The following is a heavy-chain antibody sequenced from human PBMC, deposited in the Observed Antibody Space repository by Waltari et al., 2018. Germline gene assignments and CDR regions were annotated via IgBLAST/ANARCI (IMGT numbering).Heavy chain of an antibody. D-gene: IGHD3-3*01. CDR2: INPNSGGT. CDR1: GYTFTGYY. CDR3: ARAPLDLLRFLEWLPYFDY. Sequence: QVQLVQSGAEGKKPGASVKVSCKASGYTFTGYYMHWVRQAPGQGLEWMGWINPNSGGTNYAQKFQGRVTMTRDTSISTAYMELSRLRSDDTAVYYCARAPLDLLRFLEWLPYFDYWGQGTLVTVSS. J-gene: IGHJ4*02. V-gene: IGHV1-2*02.